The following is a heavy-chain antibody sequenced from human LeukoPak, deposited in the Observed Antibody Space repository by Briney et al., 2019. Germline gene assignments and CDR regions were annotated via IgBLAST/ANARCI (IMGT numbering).Heavy chain of an antibody. CDR3: ARDTTVYSYGLDY. V-gene: IGHV3-23*01. D-gene: IGHD5-18*01. Sequence: PGGSLRLSCAASGFTFDDYAMHWVRQAPGKGLEWASAISGSGGSTYYADSVKGRFTISRDNSKNTLYLQMNSLRAEDTAVYYCARDTTVYSYGLDYWGQGTLVTVSS. J-gene: IGHJ4*02. CDR1: GFTFDDYA. CDR2: ISGSGGST.